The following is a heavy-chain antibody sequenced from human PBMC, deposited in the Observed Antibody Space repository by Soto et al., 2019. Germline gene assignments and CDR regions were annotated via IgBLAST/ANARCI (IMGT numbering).Heavy chain of an antibody. D-gene: IGHD3-10*01. CDR2: IRGFSPYT. Sequence: PGGSLRLSCISSGFTFRTYTMNWVRQAPGKGLEWVSGIRGFSPYTFYAESVKGRFTISRDNAKNSLYLQMNSLRAEDTAVYYCARDRGYDAHDYYHNTMAVCGQGPTVTVSS. CDR3: ARDRGYDAHDYYHNTMAV. V-gene: IGHV3-21*01. CDR1: GFTFRTYT. J-gene: IGHJ6*02.